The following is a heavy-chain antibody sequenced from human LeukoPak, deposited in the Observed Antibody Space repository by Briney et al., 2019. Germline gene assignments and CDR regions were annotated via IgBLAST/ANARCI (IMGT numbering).Heavy chain of an antibody. CDR3: ARLHRVCSGGSCYFDY. CDR2: IYPGDSDT. J-gene: IGHJ4*02. Sequence: GESLKISCKGSGYSFTSYWIGWVRQMPGKGLEWMGIIYPGDSDTRYSPSFQGQVTISADKSISTAYLQWSSLKASDTAMYYCARLHRVCSGGSCYFDYWGQGTLVTVSS. V-gene: IGHV5-51*01. CDR1: GYSFTSYW. D-gene: IGHD2-15*01.